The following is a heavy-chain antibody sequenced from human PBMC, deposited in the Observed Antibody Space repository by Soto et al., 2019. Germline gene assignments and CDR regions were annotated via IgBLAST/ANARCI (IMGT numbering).Heavy chain of an antibody. CDR1: GGSISSGGYY. J-gene: IGHJ6*02. CDR3: ARDAPLGTAMVTLGMDV. CDR2: IYYSGST. D-gene: IGHD5-18*01. Sequence: QVQLQESGPGLVKPSQTLSLTCTVSGGSISSGGYYWSWIRQHPGKGLEWIGYIYYSGSTYYNPSLKSRVTISVDTSKNQFSLKLSSVTAADTAVYYCARDAPLGTAMVTLGMDVWGQGTTVTVSS. V-gene: IGHV4-31*03.